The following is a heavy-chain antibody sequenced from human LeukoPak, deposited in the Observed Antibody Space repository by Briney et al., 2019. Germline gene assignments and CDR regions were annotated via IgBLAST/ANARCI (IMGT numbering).Heavy chain of an antibody. D-gene: IGHD6-19*01. CDR3: ARAPGGSSGWYNYYYYYMDV. Sequence: ASVNVSCKASVGTFSSYAISWVRQAPGQGLEWMGRIIPIFGTANYAQKFQGRVTITADKSTSTAYMELSSLRSEDTAVYYCARAPGGSSGWYNYYYYYMDVWGKGTTVTVSS. CDR2: IIPIFGTA. V-gene: IGHV1-69*06. CDR1: VGTFSSYA. J-gene: IGHJ6*03.